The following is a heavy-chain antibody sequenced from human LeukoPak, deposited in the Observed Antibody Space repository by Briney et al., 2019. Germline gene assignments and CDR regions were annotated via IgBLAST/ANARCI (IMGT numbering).Heavy chain of an antibody. V-gene: IGHV3-9*01. CDR3: GGKQLVTSFDY. Sequence: GGSLRLSCAASGFTFEDYAMHWVRHAPGKGLEWVSGISWNSGSIGYADSVKGRFTIPRDNAKNSLYLHMNSLRAEDTALYSKGGKQLVTSFDYWGQGTLVTVSS. CDR2: ISWNSGSI. J-gene: IGHJ4*02. D-gene: IGHD6-6*01. CDR1: GFTFEDYA.